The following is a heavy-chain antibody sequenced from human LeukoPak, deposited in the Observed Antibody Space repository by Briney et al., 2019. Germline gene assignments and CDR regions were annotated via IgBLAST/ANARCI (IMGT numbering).Heavy chain of an antibody. Sequence: PSETLSLTCTVSGGSISSSSYYWSWIRQPPGKGLEWIGEINHSGSTNYNPSLKSRVTISVDTSKNQFSLKLSSVTAADTAVYYCARGRYCSSTSCYKGHYFDYWGQGTLVTVSS. V-gene: IGHV4-39*07. CDR1: GGSISSSSYY. J-gene: IGHJ4*02. CDR3: ARGRYCSSTSCYKGHYFDY. CDR2: INHSGST. D-gene: IGHD2-2*02.